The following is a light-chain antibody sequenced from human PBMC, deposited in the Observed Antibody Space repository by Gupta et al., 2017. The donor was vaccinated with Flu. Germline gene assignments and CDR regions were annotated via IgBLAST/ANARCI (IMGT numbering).Light chain of an antibody. CDR2: EVN. Sequence: GQSVAISCTGTSRDIGGNNSVSWYQQHPGKAPKLMIYEVNQRPSGVPDRFSGSKSGNTASLTVSGLPAEDEADYYCCSYGINDVFGSGTKVTVL. CDR1: SRDIGGNNS. CDR3: CSYGINDV. V-gene: IGLV2-8*01. J-gene: IGLJ1*01.